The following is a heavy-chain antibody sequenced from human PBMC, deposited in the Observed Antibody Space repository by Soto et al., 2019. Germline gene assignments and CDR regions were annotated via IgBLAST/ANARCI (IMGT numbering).Heavy chain of an antibody. CDR2: ISYDGSNK. CDR1: GFTFSSYA. J-gene: IGHJ4*02. V-gene: IGHV3-30-3*01. Sequence: GGSLRLSCAASGFTFSSYAMHWVRQAPGKGLEWVAVISYDGSNKYYADSVKGRFTISRDNSKNTLYLQMNSLRAEDTAVYYCARDFAAAGTEVYWGQGTLVTVSS. CDR3: ARDFAAAGTEVY. D-gene: IGHD6-13*01.